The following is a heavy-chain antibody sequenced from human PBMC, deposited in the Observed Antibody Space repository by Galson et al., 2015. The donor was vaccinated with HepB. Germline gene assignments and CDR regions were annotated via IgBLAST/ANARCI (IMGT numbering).Heavy chain of an antibody. CDR3: ARDSSGQLDP. J-gene: IGHJ5*02. D-gene: IGHD6-19*01. CDR2: IFHRGTI. Sequence: LSLTCNVSGDPISRGHYWGWIRQSPEKGLEWLGSIFHRGTIDYNPSLKSRVTLSLDTSKNQFSLRLTSVTAEDTAVYYCARDSSGQLDPWGQGILVIVSA. CDR1: GDPISRGHY. V-gene: IGHV4-38-2*02.